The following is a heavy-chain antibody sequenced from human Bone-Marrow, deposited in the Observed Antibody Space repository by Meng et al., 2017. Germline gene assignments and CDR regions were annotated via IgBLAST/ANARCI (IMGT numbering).Heavy chain of an antibody. Sequence: GESLKISCAASGFTFSSYAMHWVRQAPGKGLEWVAVISYDGSNKYYADSVKGRFTISRDNSKNTLYLQMNSLRAEDTAVYYCARDRETPGHYAIDYWGQGTRVTVSS. CDR1: GFTFSSYA. V-gene: IGHV3-30*04. D-gene: IGHD4-17*01. J-gene: IGHJ4*01. CDR3: ARDRETPGHYAIDY. CDR2: ISYDGSNK.